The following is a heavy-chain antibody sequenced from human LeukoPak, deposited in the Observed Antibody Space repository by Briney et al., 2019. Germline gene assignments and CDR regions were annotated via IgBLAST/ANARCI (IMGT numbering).Heavy chain of an antibody. V-gene: IGHV3-48*04. CDR3: ARGLRAIPPRNGEDDY. Sequence: GGSLRLSCAASGFTFGSYGMSWVRQAPGKGLEWVSYISSSGSTIYYADSVKGRFTISRDNAKNSLYLQMNSLRAEDTAVYYCARGLRAIPPRNGEDDYWGQGTLVTVSS. CDR2: ISSSGSTI. J-gene: IGHJ4*02. CDR1: GFTFGSYG. D-gene: IGHD3-10*01.